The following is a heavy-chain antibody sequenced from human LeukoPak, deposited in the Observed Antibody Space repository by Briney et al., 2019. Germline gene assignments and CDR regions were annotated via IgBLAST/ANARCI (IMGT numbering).Heavy chain of an antibody. CDR3: AKDFVPYYDSSGYYYTTNDY. Sequence: PGGSLRLSCAASGFTFSSYGMHWVRQAPGKGLEWVAVISYDGSNKYYADSVKGRFTISRDNSKNTLYLQMNSLRAEDTAVYYCAKDFVPYYDSSGYYYTTNDYWGQGTLVTVSS. D-gene: IGHD3-22*01. CDR2: ISYDGSNK. V-gene: IGHV3-30*18. CDR1: GFTFSSYG. J-gene: IGHJ4*02.